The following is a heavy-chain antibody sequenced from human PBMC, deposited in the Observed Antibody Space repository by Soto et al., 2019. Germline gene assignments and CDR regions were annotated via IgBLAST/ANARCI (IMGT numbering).Heavy chain of an antibody. CDR2: IYHSGSM. CDR3: ARVPDR. V-gene: IGHV4-30-2*01. D-gene: IGHD2-2*01. Sequence: SATLPLTCAVSGGSISSGGYSWSWIRQPPGKGLEWIGYIYHSGSMYYNPSLKSRVTISVDRSKNQFSLKLSSVTAADTAVYYCARVPDRWGQGTLVTVSS. J-gene: IGHJ5*02. CDR1: GGSISSGGYS.